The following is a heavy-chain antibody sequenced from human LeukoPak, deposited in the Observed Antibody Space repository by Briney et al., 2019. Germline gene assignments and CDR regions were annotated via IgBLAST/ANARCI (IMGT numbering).Heavy chain of an antibody. V-gene: IGHV3-43*02. Sequence: GGSLRLSCAASGFTFEDYGMHWVRQAPGKGLEWVSPITGNGVSTYYADSVKGRFTISRDNSKNSLYLQMNSLRTEDTALYYCAKCVYSNIYYWFDPWGQGTLVSVSS. J-gene: IGHJ5*02. CDR3: AKCVYSNIYYWFDP. D-gene: IGHD6-13*01. CDR2: ITGNGVST. CDR1: GFTFEDYG.